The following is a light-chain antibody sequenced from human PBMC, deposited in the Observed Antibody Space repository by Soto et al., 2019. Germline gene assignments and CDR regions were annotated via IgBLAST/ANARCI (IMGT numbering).Light chain of an antibody. V-gene: IGKV3-11*01. CDR3: QQRRT. CDR2: DAS. CDR1: QSVSSY. Sequence: EVVLTQSPANRSLSPGERATLSCRASQSVSSYLAWYQQKPGQAPRLLIYDASNRATGIPARFSGRGAGTDFTLTISSLEPDDFSVYYCQQRRTFGQGTKVDIK. J-gene: IGKJ1*01.